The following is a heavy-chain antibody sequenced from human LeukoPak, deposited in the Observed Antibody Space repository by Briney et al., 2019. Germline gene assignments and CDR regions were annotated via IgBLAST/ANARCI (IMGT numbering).Heavy chain of an antibody. V-gene: IGHV3-23*01. CDR3: ARAFDYGDYEGDAFDI. CDR2: ISSTGGTT. Sequence: PGGSLRLSCAASGITFSSYGMSWVRQAPGKGLEWVSSISSTGGTTYYADSVKGRFTISRDNSKNTLYLQMNSLRAEDTAVYYCARAFDYGDYEGDAFDIWGQGTMVTVSS. J-gene: IGHJ3*02. CDR1: GITFSSYG. D-gene: IGHD4-17*01.